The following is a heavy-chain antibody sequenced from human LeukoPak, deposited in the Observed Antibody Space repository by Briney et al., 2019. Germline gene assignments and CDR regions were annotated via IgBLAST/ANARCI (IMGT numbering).Heavy chain of an antibody. V-gene: IGHV1-18*04. Sequence: ASVKVSCKASGYTFTNYGISWVRQAPGQGLEWMGWISAYNGNTNNAQKLQGRVTMTTDTSTSTAYMELRSLRSDDTAVYYCARTDPNCSSTSCYALYYYYGMDVWGKGTTVTVSS. CDR1: GYTFTNYG. CDR3: ARTDPNCSSTSCYALYYYYGMDV. D-gene: IGHD2-2*01. CDR2: ISAYNGNT. J-gene: IGHJ6*04.